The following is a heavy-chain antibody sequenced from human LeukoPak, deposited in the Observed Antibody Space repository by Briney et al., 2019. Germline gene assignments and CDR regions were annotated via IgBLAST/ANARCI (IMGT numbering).Heavy chain of an antibody. J-gene: IGHJ4*02. V-gene: IGHV5-51*01. Sequence: GESLKISCQGSGYDFMNYWIGWVRQMPGKGLEYMGLILPRDSDTRYSPSFQGQVTISADKSITTAYLQWSSLKASDTAMYYCVTSPGSGWFDYWGQGTLVTVSS. D-gene: IGHD6-19*01. CDR2: ILPRDSDT. CDR1: GYDFMNYW. CDR3: VTSPGSGWFDY.